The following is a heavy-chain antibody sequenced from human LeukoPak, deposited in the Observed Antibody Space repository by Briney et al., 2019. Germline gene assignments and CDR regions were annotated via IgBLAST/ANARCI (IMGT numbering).Heavy chain of an antibody. CDR2: VSGSGGIT. J-gene: IGHJ4*02. CDR1: GFTFSSYA. CDR3: SRHPPVNTYCFDY. V-gene: IGHV3-23*01. Sequence: PGGSLRLSCAASGFTFSSYAMTWVRQAPGKGLEWVSTVSGSGGITYYADSVKGRFTISRDNSNSTLYLQMNSLRAEDTAVYYCSRHPPVNTYCFDYWGQGTLVTVSS.